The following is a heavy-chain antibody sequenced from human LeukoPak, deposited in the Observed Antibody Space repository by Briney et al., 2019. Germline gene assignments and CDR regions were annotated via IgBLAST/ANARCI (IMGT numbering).Heavy chain of an antibody. CDR2: INHSGSA. CDR3: ARARGDYYDSSGYYSAFDY. J-gene: IGHJ4*02. CDR1: GGPFSGYY. V-gene: IGHV4-34*01. D-gene: IGHD3-22*01. Sequence: SETLSLTCAVYGGPFSGYYWSWIRRPPGKGLEWIGEINHSGSANYNPSLKSRVTISVDMSKNQSSLKLSSVTAADTAVYYCARARGDYYDSSGYYSAFDYWGQGTLVTVSS.